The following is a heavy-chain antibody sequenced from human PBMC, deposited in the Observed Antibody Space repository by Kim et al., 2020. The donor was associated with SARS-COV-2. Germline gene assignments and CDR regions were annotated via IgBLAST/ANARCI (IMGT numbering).Heavy chain of an antibody. CDR2: IYYSGST. J-gene: IGHJ6*02. D-gene: IGHD4-17*01. Sequence: SETLSLTCTVSGGSISSYYWSWIRQPPGKGLEWIGYIYYSGSTNYNPSLKSRVTISVDTSKNQFSLKLSSVTAADTAVYYCARHSGFTVTTAHYYGMDVWGQGTTVTVSS. CDR3: ARHSGFTVTTAHYYGMDV. CDR1: GGSISSYY. V-gene: IGHV4-59*08.